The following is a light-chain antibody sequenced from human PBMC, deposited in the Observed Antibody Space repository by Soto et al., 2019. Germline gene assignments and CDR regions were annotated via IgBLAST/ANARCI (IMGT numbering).Light chain of an antibody. Sequence: QSVLTQPPSVSGAPGQRVTISCSGSGSNIGAPYDVHWYQHLPGIAPKLLIYGNTNRPSGVPDRFSGSKSGTSASLAITGLQAEDEADYYCQSYDSSLSQVVFGGGTKLTVL. CDR3: QSYDSSLSQVV. CDR1: GSNIGAPYD. V-gene: IGLV1-40*01. J-gene: IGLJ2*01. CDR2: GNT.